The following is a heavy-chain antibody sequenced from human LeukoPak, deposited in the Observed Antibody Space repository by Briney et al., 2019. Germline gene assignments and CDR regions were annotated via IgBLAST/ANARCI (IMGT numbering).Heavy chain of an antibody. J-gene: IGHJ6*02. CDR3: ASGDVQQLVYRYYGMDV. D-gene: IGHD6-13*01. V-gene: IGHV1-69*02. CDR2: IIPILGIA. CDR1: GGTFSSYT. Sequence: GASVKVSCKASGGTFSSYTISWVRQAPGQGLEWVGRIIPILGIANYAQEFQGRVTITADKSTSTAYMELSSLRSEDTAVYYCASGDVQQLVYRYYGMDVWGQGTTVTVSS.